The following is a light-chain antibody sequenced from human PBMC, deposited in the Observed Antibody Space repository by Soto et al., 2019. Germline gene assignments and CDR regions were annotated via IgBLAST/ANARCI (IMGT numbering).Light chain of an antibody. J-gene: IGLJ1*01. CDR1: SSNIGSNY. CDR2: RNI. V-gene: IGLV1-47*01. CDR3: SGWDDSLRGYI. Sequence: QSVLTQPPSASGTPGQGIIISGSGSSSNIGSNYVYWYQQLPGTAPKLLIYRNIQRPSGVPDRFSGSKSGSTASLVISGLRSEDEADYFCSGWDDSLRGYIFGPGTKLTVL.